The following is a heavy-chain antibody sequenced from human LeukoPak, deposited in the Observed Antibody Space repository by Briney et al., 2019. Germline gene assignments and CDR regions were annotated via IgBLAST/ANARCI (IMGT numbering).Heavy chain of an antibody. J-gene: IGHJ4*02. D-gene: IGHD6-19*01. CDR2: INSDGSST. CDR3: ARATSSGWYVNTVD. V-gene: IGHV3-74*01. Sequence: PGGSLRLSCAASGFTFSSYWMHWVRQAPGKGLVWVSHINSDGSSTSYADSVKGRFTISRDNAKNTLYLQMNSLRAEDTAVYYCARATSSGWYVNTVDWGQGTLVTVSS. CDR1: GFTFSSYW.